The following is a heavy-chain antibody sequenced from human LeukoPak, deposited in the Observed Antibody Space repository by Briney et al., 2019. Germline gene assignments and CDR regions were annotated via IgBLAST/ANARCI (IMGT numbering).Heavy chain of an antibody. J-gene: IGHJ4*02. Sequence: PGGSLRLSCAASGFTFSTYTMHWVRQAPGKGLEWVAVISYDGSNKYYADSVKGRFTISRDNSKNTLYLQMNSLRSEDTAVFYCARGGNYYDISGCVDYWGQGTLVTVSS. CDR3: ARGGNYYDISGCVDY. D-gene: IGHD3-22*01. V-gene: IGHV3-30-3*01. CDR1: GFTFSTYT. CDR2: ISYDGSNK.